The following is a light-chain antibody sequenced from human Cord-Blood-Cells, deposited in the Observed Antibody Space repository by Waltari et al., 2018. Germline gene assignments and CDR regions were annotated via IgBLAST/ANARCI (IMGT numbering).Light chain of an antibody. V-gene: IGKV1-33*01. CDR2: DAS. Sequence: DIQMPQSPSSLSASVGERVTLTCQASQDISNYLNWYQQKPGKAPKLLIYDASKWETGVPSRFSGSGSGTDFTFTISSLQPEDIATYYCQQYDNLPYTFGQGTKLEIK. CDR1: QDISNY. CDR3: QQYDNLPYT. J-gene: IGKJ2*01.